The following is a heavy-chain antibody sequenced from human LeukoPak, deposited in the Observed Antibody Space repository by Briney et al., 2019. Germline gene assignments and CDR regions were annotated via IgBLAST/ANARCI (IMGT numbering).Heavy chain of an antibody. CDR3: AKDASEGGADYYFDY. Sequence: GGSLRLSCAASGFTFSSYGMHWVRQAPGKGLEWVAVISYDGRNKYHADSVKGRFTISRDNSKNTLYLQMNSLRAEDTAVYYCAKDASEGGADYYFDYWGQGTLVTVSS. CDR2: ISYDGRNK. CDR1: GFTFSSYG. J-gene: IGHJ4*02. V-gene: IGHV3-30*18. D-gene: IGHD3-16*01.